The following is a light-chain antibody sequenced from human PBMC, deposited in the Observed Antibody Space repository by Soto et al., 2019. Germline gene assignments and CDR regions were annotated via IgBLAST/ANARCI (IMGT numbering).Light chain of an antibody. CDR2: DVS. CDR1: SSDVGGYNY. J-gene: IGLJ1*01. CDR3: SSYTASNTRQIV. Sequence: QSVLTQPASVSGSPGQSITISCTGTSSDVGGYNYVSWYQHHPGKAPKLLIYDVSNRPSGVSNRFSGYKSDNTASLTISGLQPEDEADYYCSSYTASNTRQIVFGTGTKVTVL. V-gene: IGLV2-14*03.